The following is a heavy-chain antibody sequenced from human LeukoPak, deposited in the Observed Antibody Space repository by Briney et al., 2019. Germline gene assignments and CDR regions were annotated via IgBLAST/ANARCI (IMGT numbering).Heavy chain of an antibody. V-gene: IGHV4-34*01. D-gene: IGHD5-18*01. CDR3: ARDTYNYGSSAYYFDY. CDR2: INHSGST. Sequence: SETLSLTCAVYGVSFSGYYWSWLRQPPGKGLEWIGEINHSGSTNYNPSLKSRVTMSVDTSKNQFSLKLSSVTAADTAVYYCARDTYNYGSSAYYFDYWGQGTLVTVSS. CDR1: GVSFSGYY. J-gene: IGHJ4*02.